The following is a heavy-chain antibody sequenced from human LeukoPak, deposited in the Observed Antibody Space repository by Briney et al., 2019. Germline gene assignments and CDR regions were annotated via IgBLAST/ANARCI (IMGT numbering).Heavy chain of an antibody. D-gene: IGHD3-10*01. Sequence: SETLSLTCTVSGGSISSYYWSWIRQPPGKGLEWIGYTYYSGSTNYNPSLKSRVTISVDTSKNQFSLKLSSVTAADTAVYYCARATPNYYGSGRYLDWGQGTLVTVSS. CDR1: GGSISSYY. V-gene: IGHV4-59*01. CDR3: ARATPNYYGSGRYLD. J-gene: IGHJ4*02. CDR2: TYYSGST.